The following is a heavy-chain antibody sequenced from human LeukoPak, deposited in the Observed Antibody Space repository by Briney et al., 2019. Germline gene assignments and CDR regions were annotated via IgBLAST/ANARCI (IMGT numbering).Heavy chain of an antibody. CDR2: IRYDGNNE. CDR1: GFTFSSYG. V-gene: IGHV3-30*02. D-gene: IGHD5-24*01. J-gene: IGHJ4*02. Sequence: GGSLRLSCAASGFTFSSYGMHWVRQAPGKGLEWVAFIRYDGNNEFYVDSVKGRFSISRDNSKNTLYLQMNSLRAEDTAVYYCAKGGDGYNYGSYFDYWGQGTLVTVSS. CDR3: AKGGDGYNYGSYFDY.